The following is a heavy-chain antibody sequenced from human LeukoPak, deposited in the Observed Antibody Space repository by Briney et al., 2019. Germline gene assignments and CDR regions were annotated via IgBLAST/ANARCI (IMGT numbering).Heavy chain of an antibody. Sequence: PSETLSLTCTVSGGSISSSSYYWGWIRQPPGKGLEWIGSIYYSGSTYYNPSLKSRVTISVDTSKNQFSLKLSSVTAADTAVYYCARLRPVTVDSSGYVYGVHFDYWGQGTLVTVSS. CDR1: GGSISSSSYY. CDR2: IYYSGST. CDR3: ARLRPVTVDSSGYVYGVHFDY. J-gene: IGHJ4*02. D-gene: IGHD3-22*01. V-gene: IGHV4-39*01.